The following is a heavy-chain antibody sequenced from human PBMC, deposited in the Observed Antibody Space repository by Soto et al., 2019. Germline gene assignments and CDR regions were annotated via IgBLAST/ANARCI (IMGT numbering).Heavy chain of an antibody. Sequence: ASVKVSCKASGYTFTSYGISWVRQAPGQGLEWMGWISAYNVNTNYAQKLQGRVTMTTDTSTSTAYMELRSLRSDDTAVYYCARDNVVVPAAPDAFDIWGQGTMVTVSS. J-gene: IGHJ3*02. V-gene: IGHV1-18*01. CDR3: ARDNVVVPAAPDAFDI. CDR2: ISAYNVNT. D-gene: IGHD2-2*01. CDR1: GYTFTSYG.